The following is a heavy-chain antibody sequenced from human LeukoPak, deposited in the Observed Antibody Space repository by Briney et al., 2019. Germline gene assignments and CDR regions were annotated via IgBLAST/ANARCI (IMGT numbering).Heavy chain of an antibody. Sequence: GGSLRLSCAASGFTFSSYAMSWVRQAPGKGLGWVSAISGSGGSTYYADSVKGRFTISRDNSKNTLYLQMNSLRAEDTAVYYCAKITMVRGVKVDAFDIWGQGTMVTVSS. CDR1: GFTFSSYA. V-gene: IGHV3-23*01. CDR2: ISGSGGST. D-gene: IGHD3-10*01. J-gene: IGHJ3*02. CDR3: AKITMVRGVKVDAFDI.